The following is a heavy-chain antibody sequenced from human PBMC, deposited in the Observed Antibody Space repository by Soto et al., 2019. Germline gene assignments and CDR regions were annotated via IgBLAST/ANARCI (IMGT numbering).Heavy chain of an antibody. CDR3: ARDQYSSGWYHGLDV. CDR1: GFTFSTYS. Sequence: GGSLRLSCAASGFTFSTYSMNWVRQAPGKGQEWVSYISSRSSTIYYADSVKGRFTISRDNAKNSLYLQMNSLRAEDTAVYYCARDQYSSGWYHGLDVWGQGTTVTVSS. V-gene: IGHV3-48*01. J-gene: IGHJ6*02. D-gene: IGHD6-25*01. CDR2: ISSRSSTI.